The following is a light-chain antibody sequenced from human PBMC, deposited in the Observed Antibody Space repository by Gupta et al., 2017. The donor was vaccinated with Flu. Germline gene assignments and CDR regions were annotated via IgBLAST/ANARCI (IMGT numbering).Light chain of an antibody. Sequence: QSALTQPPSASGSPGQSVTISCPGTGSDIGAYNYVSWYQQHPGKAPKLLIYEVTKRPSGVPDRFSGSKSGNTASLTISGLQVEDEADYYCSAYGGNNIRLVFGPGTKLTVL. CDR3: SAYGGNNIRLV. V-gene: IGLV2-8*01. CDR1: GSDIGAYNY. CDR2: EVT. J-gene: IGLJ1*01.